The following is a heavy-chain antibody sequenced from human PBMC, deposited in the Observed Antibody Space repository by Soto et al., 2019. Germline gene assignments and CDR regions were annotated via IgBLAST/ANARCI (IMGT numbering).Heavy chain of an antibody. CDR1: GYTVTSYG. CDR3: ARGGEWEPEPFDY. Sequence: ASGKVSSKASGYTVTSYGISGVRQPPGQGLEWLGWITAYNGNTNYAQKLQGRVTMTTDTSTSTAYMELRSLRSDDTAVYYCARGGEWEPEPFDYWGQGTLVNVSS. J-gene: IGHJ4*02. CDR2: ITAYNGNT. D-gene: IGHD1-26*01. V-gene: IGHV1-18*04.